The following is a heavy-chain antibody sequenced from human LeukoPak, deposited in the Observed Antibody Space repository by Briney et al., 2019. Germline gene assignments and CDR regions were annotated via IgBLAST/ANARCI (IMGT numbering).Heavy chain of an antibody. CDR1: GFTFSSYG. Sequence: GGSLRLSCAASGFTFSSYGIHWVRQAPGKGLEWVAFIRYDGSNKYYADSVKGRFTISRDNSKNTLYLQMNSLRAEDTAMYYCAKTNYYDTTDDKPYTTHFDYWGQGALVTVSS. D-gene: IGHD3-22*01. CDR3: AKTNYYDTTDDKPYTTHFDY. V-gene: IGHV3-30*02. J-gene: IGHJ4*02. CDR2: IRYDGSNK.